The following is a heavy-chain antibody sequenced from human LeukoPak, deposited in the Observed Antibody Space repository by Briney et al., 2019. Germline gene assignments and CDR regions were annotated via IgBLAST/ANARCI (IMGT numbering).Heavy chain of an antibody. CDR1: GGSISDSSYY. J-gene: IGHJ5*02. CDR3: ARASITYCSGGSCFSSRFDP. V-gene: IGHV4-39*01. D-gene: IGHD2-15*01. CDR2: INYAGTT. Sequence: PSETLSLTCTVSGGSISDSSYYWGWIRQPPGKGLEYIGSINYAGTTYFSPFLKSRVTISVDTSRNQFSLRLSSVTAADTAVYFCARASITYCSGGSCFSSRFDPWGQGSLATVSS.